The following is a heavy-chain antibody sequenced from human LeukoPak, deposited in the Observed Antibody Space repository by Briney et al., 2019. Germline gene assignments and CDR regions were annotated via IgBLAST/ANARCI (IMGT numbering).Heavy chain of an antibody. Sequence: PGGSLRLSCAASGFTFSSYGMRWVRQAPGKGLEWVSGISGSDDTTYYADSVKGRFTMSMDNSKNTLYLQMNSLRAEDTALYYCARDRSLVVGATPDYWGQGTLVTVSS. J-gene: IGHJ4*02. V-gene: IGHV3-23*01. CDR3: ARDRSLVVGATPDY. CDR2: ISGSDDTT. D-gene: IGHD1-26*01. CDR1: GFTFSSYG.